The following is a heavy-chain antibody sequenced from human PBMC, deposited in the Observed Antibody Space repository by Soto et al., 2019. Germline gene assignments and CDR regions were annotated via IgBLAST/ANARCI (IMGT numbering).Heavy chain of an antibody. Sequence: EVQLVESGGGLVKPGGSLRLSWVASGFTFTRYSMNWVRQVPGKGLEWVPSISGTTNNIYYADPMKGRFTVSRDNAKNSVYLEMNSLSAEDTAVYYCARESEDLTSNFDYWGQGTLVTVSS. CDR2: ISGTTNNI. J-gene: IGHJ4*02. CDR3: ARESEDLTSNFDY. V-gene: IGHV3-21*01. CDR1: GFTFTRYS.